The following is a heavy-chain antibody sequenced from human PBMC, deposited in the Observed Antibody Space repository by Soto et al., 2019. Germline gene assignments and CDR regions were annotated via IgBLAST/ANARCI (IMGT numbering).Heavy chain of an antibody. J-gene: IGHJ6*02. Sequence: GGSLRLSCAASGFTFSSYSMNWVRQAPGKGPEWVSSISSSSSYIYYADSVKGRFTISRDNAKNSLYLQMNSLRAEDTAVYYCARDAPTYYYYYGMDVWGQGTTVTVSS. V-gene: IGHV3-21*01. CDR2: ISSSSSYI. CDR3: ARDAPTYYYYYGMDV. CDR1: GFTFSSYS.